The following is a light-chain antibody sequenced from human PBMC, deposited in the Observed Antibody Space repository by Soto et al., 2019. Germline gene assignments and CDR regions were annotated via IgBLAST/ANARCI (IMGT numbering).Light chain of an antibody. J-gene: IGKJ1*01. CDR2: DAS. CDR3: QQYHTYPWT. Sequence: EIQMTQSPSTLSASVGDRVTITCRASQSITNWLAWYQQKPGKAPNLLIYDASNLESGVSSRFSGSGSGTDFTLTISSLQPDDFATYYCQQYHTYPWTFGQGTKVEV. CDR1: QSITNW. V-gene: IGKV1-5*01.